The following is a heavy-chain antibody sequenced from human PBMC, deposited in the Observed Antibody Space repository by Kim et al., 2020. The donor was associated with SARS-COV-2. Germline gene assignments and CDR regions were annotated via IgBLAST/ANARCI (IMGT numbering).Heavy chain of an antibody. V-gene: IGHV1-46*01. J-gene: IGHJ5*02. CDR1: GYTFTSYY. D-gene: IGHD6-13*01. Sequence: ASVKVSCKASGYTFTSYYMHWVRQAPGQGLEWMGIINPSGGSTSYAQKFQGRVTMTRDTSTSTAYMELSSLRSEDTAVYYCARRQQLGKKVGFGGFDPWGQGGLVAV. CDR3: ARRQQLGKKVGFGGFDP. CDR2: INPSGGST.